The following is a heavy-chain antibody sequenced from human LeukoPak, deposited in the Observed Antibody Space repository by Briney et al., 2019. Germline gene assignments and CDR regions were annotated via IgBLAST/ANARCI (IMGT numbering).Heavy chain of an antibody. CDR3: ARDWLRANGY. J-gene: IGHJ4*02. D-gene: IGHD5-12*01. CDR2: IKEDGREK. CDR1: GFTFGTYW. V-gene: IGHV3-7*04. Sequence: PGGSLRLSCAGSGFTFGTYWMRWLRHAPGKGLESVATIKEDGREKWYVDSVKGRFTISRDNTKNSLYLQMNSLRAEDTAVYFCARDWLRANGYWGQGTLVTVSS.